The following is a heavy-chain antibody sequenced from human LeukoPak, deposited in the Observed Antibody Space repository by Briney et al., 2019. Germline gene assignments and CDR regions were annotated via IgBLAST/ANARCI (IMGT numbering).Heavy chain of an antibody. Sequence: NRGESLKISCKGSGYSFTSYWIGWVRQMPGKGLEWMGIIYPGDSDTRYSPSFQGQVTISADKSVTTAYLQWSSLKASDTAIYYCARHVTMVRGILNAFNIWGQGTMVTVSS. V-gene: IGHV5-51*01. D-gene: IGHD3-10*01. CDR3: ARHVTMVRGILNAFNI. CDR2: IYPGDSDT. CDR1: GYSFTSYW. J-gene: IGHJ3*02.